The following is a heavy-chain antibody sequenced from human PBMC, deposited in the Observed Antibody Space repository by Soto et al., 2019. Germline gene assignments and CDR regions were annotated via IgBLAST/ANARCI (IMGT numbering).Heavy chain of an antibody. V-gene: IGHV3-9*01. Sequence: GGSLRLSCAASGFSSDDFAMDLVRQAAGKGLEWVSSISWDSGKIGYADSVTGRFSVSRDNAKNSLFLQMSSLKPEDTAFYFCAEDNPGRYGDYASPWFETWGQGTLVTVSS. CDR1: GFSSDDFA. CDR2: ISWDSGKI. CDR3: AEDNPGRYGDYASPWFET. D-gene: IGHD4-17*01. J-gene: IGHJ5*02.